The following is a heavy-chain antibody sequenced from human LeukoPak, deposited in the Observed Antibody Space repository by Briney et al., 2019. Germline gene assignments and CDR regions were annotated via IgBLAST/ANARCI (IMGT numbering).Heavy chain of an antibody. CDR1: GFTFSNYW. V-gene: IGHV3-7*01. CDR3: ARTALGWLDP. D-gene: IGHD7-27*01. Sequence: GGSLRLSCAASGFTFSNYWMSWVHQAPGKGLEWVASIDQDGSDKFSVDSVKGRFTISRDNAKNSMYLQMKSLKVEDTAVYYCARTALGWLDPWGQGALVTVSS. CDR2: IDQDGSDK. J-gene: IGHJ5*02.